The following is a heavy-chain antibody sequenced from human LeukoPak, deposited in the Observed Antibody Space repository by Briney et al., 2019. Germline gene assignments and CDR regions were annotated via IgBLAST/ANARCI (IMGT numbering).Heavy chain of an antibody. D-gene: IGHD4-17*01. CDR1: GFTFSSYA. Sequence: GGSLRLSCAASGFTFSSYAMSWVRQATGKGLEWVANIKQDGSEKYYVDSVKGRFTISRDNAKNSLYLQMNSLRVEDTAVYYCAFNDYGERGANFDYWGQGTLVTVSS. CDR2: IKQDGSEK. J-gene: IGHJ4*02. CDR3: AFNDYGERGANFDY. V-gene: IGHV3-7*01.